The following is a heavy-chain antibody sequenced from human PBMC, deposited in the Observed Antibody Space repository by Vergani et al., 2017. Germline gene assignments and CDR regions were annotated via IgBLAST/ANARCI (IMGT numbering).Heavy chain of an antibody. D-gene: IGHD1-14*01. CDR3: AKDRENHYYYYYMDV. V-gene: IGHV3-23*01. Sequence: EVQLLESGGGLVQPGGSLRLSCAASGFTFSSDAMNWVRQAPGKGLEWVSAISGSGGSRYYADSVKGRFTISRDNSKNTLYLQMNSLRAEDTAVYYCAKDRENHYYYYYMDVWGKGTTVTVSS. J-gene: IGHJ6*03. CDR1: GFTFSSDA. CDR2: ISGSGGSR.